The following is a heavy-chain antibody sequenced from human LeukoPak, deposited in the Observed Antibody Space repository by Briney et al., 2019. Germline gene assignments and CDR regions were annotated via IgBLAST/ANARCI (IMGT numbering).Heavy chain of an antibody. J-gene: IGHJ4*02. Sequence: SGPTLVNPTQTLTLTCTFSGFSLSTSGMCVSWIRQPPGKALEWLARIDWDDDKYYSTSLKTRLTISKDTSKNQVVLTMTNMDPVDTATYYCAREFYDSSGYYGHYYFDYCGQGTLVTVSS. CDR2: IDWDDDK. V-gene: IGHV2-70*11. D-gene: IGHD3-22*01. CDR1: GFSLSTSGMC. CDR3: AREFYDSSGYYGHYYFDY.